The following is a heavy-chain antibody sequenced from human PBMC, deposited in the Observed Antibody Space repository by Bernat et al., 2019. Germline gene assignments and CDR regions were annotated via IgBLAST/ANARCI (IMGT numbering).Heavy chain of an antibody. CDR2: ISYDGSNK. CDR3: AKKAPDCSSTSCYNYYYYMDV. Sequence: QVQLVESGGGVVQPGRSLRLSCAASGFTFSSYGMHWVRQAPGKGLEWVAVISYDGSNKYYADSVKGRFTISRDNSKKTLYLQMNSRRAEDTAVYYCAKKAPDCSSTSCYNYYYYMDVWGKGTTVTVSS. CDR1: GFTFSSYG. V-gene: IGHV3-30*18. J-gene: IGHJ6*03. D-gene: IGHD2-2*01.